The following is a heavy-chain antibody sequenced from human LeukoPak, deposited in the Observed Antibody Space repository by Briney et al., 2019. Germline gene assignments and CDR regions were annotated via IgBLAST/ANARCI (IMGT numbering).Heavy chain of an antibody. J-gene: IGHJ3*02. CDR2: IYPGDSDT. CDR3: ARRGSIPERAFDI. D-gene: IGHD1-14*01. V-gene: IGHV5-51*01. Sequence: GESLKISCKGSGYGFTSYWIGWVRQMPGKGLEWMGIIYPGDSDTRYSPSFQGQVTISADKSISTAYLQWSSLKASDTAMYYCARRGSIPERAFDIWGQGTMVTVSS. CDR1: GYGFTSYW.